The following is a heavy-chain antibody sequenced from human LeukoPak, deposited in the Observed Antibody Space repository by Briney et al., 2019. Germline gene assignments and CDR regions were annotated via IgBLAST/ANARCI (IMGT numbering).Heavy chain of an antibody. CDR2: ISYDGSNK. J-gene: IGHJ6*02. V-gene: IGHV3-30*03. Sequence: GGSLRLSCAASGFTFSSYGMHWVRQAPGKGLEWVAVISYDGSNKYDADSVKGRFTISRDNSKNTLYLQMNSLRAEDTAVYYCARDNYGSGSYYYYYGMDVWGQGTTVTVSS. D-gene: IGHD3-10*01. CDR3: ARDNYGSGSYYYYYGMDV. CDR1: GFTFSSYG.